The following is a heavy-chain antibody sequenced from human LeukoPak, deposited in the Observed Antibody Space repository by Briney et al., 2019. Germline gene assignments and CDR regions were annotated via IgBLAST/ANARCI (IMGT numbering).Heavy chain of an antibody. CDR2: IYYSGST. J-gene: IGHJ4*02. D-gene: IGHD3-22*01. CDR3: ARHRGYYYDSSGYITPFDY. V-gene: IGHV4-39*01. CDR1: GSSISSSSYY. Sequence: PSETLSLTCTVSGSSISSSSYYWGWIRQPPGKGLEWIGSIYYSGSTYYQQSLKSRVTISVDTSKNQFSLKLSSVTAEDTAVYYCARHRGYYYDSSGYITPFDYWGQGILVTVSS.